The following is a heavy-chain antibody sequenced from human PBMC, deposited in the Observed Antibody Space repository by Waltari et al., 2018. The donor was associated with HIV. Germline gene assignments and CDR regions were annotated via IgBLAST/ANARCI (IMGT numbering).Heavy chain of an antibody. CDR1: GGSISSSSYY. CDR3: ARHERFLFRFDP. D-gene: IGHD1-1*01. V-gene: IGHV4-39*01. J-gene: IGHJ5*02. Sequence: QLQLQESGPGLVKPSETLSLTCTVSGGSISSSSYYWGWIRQPPGKGLEWIGSIYYSGSTYDNPSLNGRVTISVDTSKNQFSLKLSSVTAADTAVYYCARHERFLFRFDPWGQGTLVTVSS. CDR2: IYYSGST.